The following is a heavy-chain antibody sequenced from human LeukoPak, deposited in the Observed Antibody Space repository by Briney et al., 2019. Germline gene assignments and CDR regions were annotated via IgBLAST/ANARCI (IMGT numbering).Heavy chain of an antibody. CDR1: GGSFSGYY. V-gene: IGHV4-34*01. J-gene: IGHJ4*02. Sequence: SETLSLTCAVYGGSFSGYYWSWIRQPPGKGLEWIGEINHSGSTNYNPSLKSRVTISVDTSKNQCSLKLSSVTAADTAVYYCARSPMVRGVISQRYYFDYWGQGTLVTVSS. D-gene: IGHD3-10*01. CDR3: ARSPMVRGVISQRYYFDY. CDR2: INHSGST.